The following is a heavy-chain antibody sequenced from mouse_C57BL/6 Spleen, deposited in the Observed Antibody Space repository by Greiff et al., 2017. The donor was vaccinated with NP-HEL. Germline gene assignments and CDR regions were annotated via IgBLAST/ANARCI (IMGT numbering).Heavy chain of an antibody. CDR3: ARSALGEIFFFFAY. Sequence: EVQLQQSGPELVKPGASVKMSCKASGYTFTDYNMHWVKQSHGKSLEWIGYINPNNGGTSYNQKFKGKATLTVNKSSSTAYMELRSLTAEDSAVYYCARSALGEIFFFFAYWGQGTLVTVSA. J-gene: IGHJ3*01. D-gene: IGHD4-1*01. V-gene: IGHV1-22*01. CDR2: INPNNGGT. CDR1: GYTFTDYN.